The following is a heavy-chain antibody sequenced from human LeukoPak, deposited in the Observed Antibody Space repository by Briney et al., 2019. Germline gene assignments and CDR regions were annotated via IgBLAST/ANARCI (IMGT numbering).Heavy chain of an antibody. V-gene: IGHV3-30*02. CDR1: GFSFGDYA. CDR2: IRYDGSDK. J-gene: IGHJ5*02. D-gene: IGHD2-21*02. Sequence: QPGGSLRLSCTASGFSFGDYAMSWFRQAPGKGLEWVAFIRYDGSDKYYADSVKGRFTISRDNSKNTLYLQMNSLRTEDTAVYYCAKGDTSWGQGTLVTVSS. CDR3: AKGDTS.